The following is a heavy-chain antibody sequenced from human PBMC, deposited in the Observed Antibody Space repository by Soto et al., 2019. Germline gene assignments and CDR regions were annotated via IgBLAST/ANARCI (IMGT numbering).Heavy chain of an antibody. Sequence: VKVSCKASGGTFSSYAISWVRQAPGQGLEWMGGIIPIFGTANYAQKFQGRVTITADESTGTAYMELSSLRSEDTAVYYCARDLGDYVSYFQHWGQGTLVTVSS. CDR2: IIPIFGTA. J-gene: IGHJ1*01. V-gene: IGHV1-69*13. D-gene: IGHD4-17*01. CDR1: GGTFSSYA. CDR3: ARDLGDYVSYFQH.